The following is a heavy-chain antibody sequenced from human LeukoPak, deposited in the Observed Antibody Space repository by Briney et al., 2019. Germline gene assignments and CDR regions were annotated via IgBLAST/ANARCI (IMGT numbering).Heavy chain of an antibody. J-gene: IGHJ4*02. CDR3: AREGSSSSYFGY. D-gene: IGHD6-6*01. Sequence: GGSLRLTCAVSGFTLSTYWMSWVRQAPGKGLEWVANINQDGSDKNYVDSVKGRFTISRDNAKNSLYLQMNSLRAEDTAVYYCAREGSSSSYFGYWGQGTLVTVSS. V-gene: IGHV3-7*01. CDR2: INQDGSDK. CDR1: GFTLSTYW.